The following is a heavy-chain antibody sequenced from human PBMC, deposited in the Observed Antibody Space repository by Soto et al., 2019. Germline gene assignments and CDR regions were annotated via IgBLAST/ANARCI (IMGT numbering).Heavy chain of an antibody. Sequence: GGSLRFSCAASGFTFSSYAMSWVRQAPGKGLEWVSAISGSGGSTYYADSVKGRFTISRDNSKNTLYLQMNSLRAEDTAVYYCAKAHYGSGSRRDFDYWGQGTLVTVSS. D-gene: IGHD3-10*01. CDR2: ISGSGGST. CDR3: AKAHYGSGSRRDFDY. V-gene: IGHV3-23*01. J-gene: IGHJ4*02. CDR1: GFTFSSYA.